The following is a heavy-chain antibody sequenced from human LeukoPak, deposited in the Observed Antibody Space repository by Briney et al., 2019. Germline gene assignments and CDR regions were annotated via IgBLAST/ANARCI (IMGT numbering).Heavy chain of an antibody. CDR2: IYHSGST. Sequence: SETLSLTCTVSGYSISSGYYWGWIRQPPGKGLEWIGSIYHSGSTYYNPSLKSRVTISVDRSKNQFSLKLSSVTAADTAVYYCARASLLGGLFDPWGQGTLVTVSS. J-gene: IGHJ5*02. CDR3: ARASLLGGLFDP. V-gene: IGHV4-38-2*02. CDR1: GYSISSGYY. D-gene: IGHD2-15*01.